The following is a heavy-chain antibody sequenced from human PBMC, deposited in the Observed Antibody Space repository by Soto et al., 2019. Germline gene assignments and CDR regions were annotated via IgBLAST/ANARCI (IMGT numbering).Heavy chain of an antibody. CDR1: GFTFSSYA. CDR2: ISGSGGST. CDR3: AKDQGGPRYCSGGSCYGAFDI. Sequence: GGSLRLSCAASGFTFSSYAMSWVRQAPGKGLEWVSAISGSGGSTYYADSVKGRFTISRDNSKNTLYLQMNSLRAEDTAVYYCAKDQGGPRYCSGGSCYGAFDIWGQGTMVTVPS. V-gene: IGHV3-23*01. J-gene: IGHJ3*02. D-gene: IGHD2-15*01.